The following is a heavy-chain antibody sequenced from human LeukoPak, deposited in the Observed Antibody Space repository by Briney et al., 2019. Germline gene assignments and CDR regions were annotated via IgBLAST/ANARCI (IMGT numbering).Heavy chain of an antibody. V-gene: IGHV4-59*01. Sequence: SETLSLTCTASGGSISSYYWSWIRQPPGKGLEWIGYIYYSGSTNYNPSLKSRVTISVDTSKNQFSLKLSSVTAADTAVYYCARSHGDYIPGFDYWGQGTLVTVSS. D-gene: IGHD4-17*01. J-gene: IGHJ4*02. CDR1: GGSISSYY. CDR3: ARSHGDYIPGFDY. CDR2: IYYSGST.